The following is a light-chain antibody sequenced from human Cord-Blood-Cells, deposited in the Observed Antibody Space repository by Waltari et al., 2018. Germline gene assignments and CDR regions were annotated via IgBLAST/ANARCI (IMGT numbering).Light chain of an antibody. V-gene: IGLV2-23*03. CDR3: CSYAGSSTFKV. CDR2: EGS. Sequence: QSALTQPASVSASPGQSITISCTGTSSDVGSYNLASWYQQHPGKAPKLMIYEGSERPSGVSNRFSGSKSGNTASLTISGLQAEDEADYYCCSYAGSSTFKVFGGGTKLTVL. J-gene: IGLJ3*02. CDR1: SSDVGSYNL.